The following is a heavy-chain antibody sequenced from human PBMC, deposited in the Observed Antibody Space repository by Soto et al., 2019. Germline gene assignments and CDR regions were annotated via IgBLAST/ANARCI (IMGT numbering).Heavy chain of an antibody. Sequence: QVQLVESGGGVVQPGRSLRLSCAASGFTFSSYGMHWVRQAPGKGLEWVAVISYDGSNKYYADSVKGRFTISRDNSKNTLYLQMNSLRAEDTAVYYCAKDMRFWEWLWGTYYYYGMDVWGQGTTVTVSS. CDR1: GFTFSSYG. V-gene: IGHV3-30*18. CDR2: ISYDGSNK. CDR3: AKDMRFWEWLWGTYYYYGMDV. J-gene: IGHJ6*02. D-gene: IGHD3-3*01.